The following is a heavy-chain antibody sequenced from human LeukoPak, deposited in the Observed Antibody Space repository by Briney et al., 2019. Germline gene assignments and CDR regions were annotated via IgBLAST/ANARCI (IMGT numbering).Heavy chain of an antibody. CDR3: ARVQPTEDTAMAPGYFDY. D-gene: IGHD5-18*01. V-gene: IGHV1-46*01. J-gene: IGHJ4*02. Sequence: ASVKVSCKASGYTFTSYYLHWVRQAPGQGLEWMGIINPSGGSTSYAQKFQGRVTMTRDTYTSTVYMELSSLRSEDTAVYYCARVQPTEDTAMAPGYFDYWGQGTLVTVSS. CDR2: INPSGGST. CDR1: GYTFTSYY.